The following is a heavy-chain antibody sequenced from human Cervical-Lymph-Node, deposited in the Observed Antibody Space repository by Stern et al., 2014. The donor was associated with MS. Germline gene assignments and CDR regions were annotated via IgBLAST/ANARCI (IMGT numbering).Heavy chain of an antibody. D-gene: IGHD2/OR15-2a*01. V-gene: IGHV3-13*01. J-gene: IGHJ3*01. CDR3: VREKYCYGNCPLGAFDL. Sequence: EVQLVESGGGLVQPGGSLRLSCVASGFTFSSSEMHWVRQPAGKGLEWVSGIETAGNTKYADAVRGRFTISRENAKNSVFLQMNALSAADTAVYYCVREKYCYGNCPLGAFDLWGQGTTVIVSS. CDR2: IETAGNT. CDR1: GFTFSSSE.